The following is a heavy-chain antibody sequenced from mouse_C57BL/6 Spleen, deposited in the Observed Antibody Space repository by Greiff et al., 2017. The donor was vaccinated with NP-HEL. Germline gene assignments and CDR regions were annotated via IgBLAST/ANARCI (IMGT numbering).Heavy chain of an antibody. CDR3: ARVDGYLWYFDV. Sequence: QVHVKQPGAELVMPGASVKLSCKASGYTFTSYWMHWVKQRPGQGLEWIGEIDPSDSYTNYNQKFKGKSTLTVDKSSSTAYMQLSSLTSEDSAVYYCARVDGYLWYFDVWGTGTTVTVSS. J-gene: IGHJ1*03. V-gene: IGHV1-69*01. D-gene: IGHD2-3*01. CDR2: IDPSDSYT. CDR1: GYTFTSYW.